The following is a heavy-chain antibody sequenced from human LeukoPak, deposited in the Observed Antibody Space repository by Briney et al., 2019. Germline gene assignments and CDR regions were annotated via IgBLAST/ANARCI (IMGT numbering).Heavy chain of an antibody. CDR2: TRNKANSYTT. CDR3: ARVGSGYDLDY. V-gene: IGHV3-72*01. CDR1: GFTFSDHY. Sequence: SGGSLRLSCAASGFTFSDHYMDWVRQAPGKGLEWVGRTRNKANSYTTEYAASVKGRFTISRDDSKNSLYLQMNSLKTEDTAVCYCARVGSGYDLDYWGQGTLVTVSS. J-gene: IGHJ4*02. D-gene: IGHD5-12*01.